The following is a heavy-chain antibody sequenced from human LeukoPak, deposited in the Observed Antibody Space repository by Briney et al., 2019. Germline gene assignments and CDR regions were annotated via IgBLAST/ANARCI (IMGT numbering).Heavy chain of an antibody. J-gene: IGHJ4*02. V-gene: IGHV3-30*02. Sequence: GGSLRLSCAASGFSFSDYGMHWIRQAPGKGLEWVAFILYDGSQKQYADSVKGRFTISRDSPKNTLYLHMNSLRLEDTAVYYCVIDTPLLGSNWGQGTLVTVSS. CDR2: ILYDGSQK. D-gene: IGHD2-15*01. CDR3: VIDTPLLGSN. CDR1: GFSFSDYG.